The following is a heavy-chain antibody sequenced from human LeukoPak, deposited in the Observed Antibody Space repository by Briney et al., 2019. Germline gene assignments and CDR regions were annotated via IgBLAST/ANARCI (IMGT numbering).Heavy chain of an antibody. J-gene: IGHJ6*02. CDR2: ISAYNGNT. Sequence: GASVKVSCKASGGTFSSYAISWVRQAPGQGLEWMGWISAYNGNTNYAQKLQGRVTMTTDTSTSTAYMELRSLRSDDTAVYYCARDPGIAANYYYYGMDVWGQGTTVTVSS. CDR1: GGTFSSYA. D-gene: IGHD6-13*01. V-gene: IGHV1-18*01. CDR3: ARDPGIAANYYYYGMDV.